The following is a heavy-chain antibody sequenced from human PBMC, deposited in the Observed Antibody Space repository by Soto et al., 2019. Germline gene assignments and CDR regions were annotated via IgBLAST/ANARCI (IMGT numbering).Heavy chain of an antibody. D-gene: IGHD6-13*01. V-gene: IGHV3-23*01. Sequence: EVQLLESGGGLVQPGGSLRLSCAASGFTFSNYAMSWVRQAPGKGLEWVSAISGSGSSTYYADSVKGRFTISRDNSKNTLYLRMNSLRAEDTAVYYCAKDPPRSAAGFDYWGQGTLVTVYS. CDR2: ISGSGSST. CDR1: GFTFSNYA. J-gene: IGHJ4*02. CDR3: AKDPPRSAAGFDY.